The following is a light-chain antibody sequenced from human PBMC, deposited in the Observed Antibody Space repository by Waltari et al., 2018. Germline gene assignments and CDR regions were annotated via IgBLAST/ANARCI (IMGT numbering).Light chain of an antibody. CDR3: QHYVMLPVT. CDR1: QGGSRA. CDR2: GIF. Sequence: TLQGGSRAVAWYQQKPGQAPRLLIYGIFNRATGIPDRFSGSGSGTDFSLTISRLEPEDFAVYYCQHYVMLPVTFGQGTRVEVK. J-gene: IGKJ1*01. V-gene: IGKV3D-11*01.